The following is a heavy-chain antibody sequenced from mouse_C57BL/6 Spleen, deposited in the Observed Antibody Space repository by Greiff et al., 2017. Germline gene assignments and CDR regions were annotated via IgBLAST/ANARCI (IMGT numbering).Heavy chain of an antibody. CDR2: IDPSDSET. Sequence: QVQLQQSGAELVRPGSSVKLSCKASGYTFTSYWMHWVKQRPIQGLEWIGNIDPSDSETHYNQKFKDKATLTVDKSSSTAYMQLSSLTSEDSAVYYCARYAIYDGYYYAMDYWGQGTSLTVSS. J-gene: IGHJ4*01. V-gene: IGHV1-52*01. CDR1: GYTFTSYW. CDR3: ARYAIYDGYYYAMDY. D-gene: IGHD2-3*01.